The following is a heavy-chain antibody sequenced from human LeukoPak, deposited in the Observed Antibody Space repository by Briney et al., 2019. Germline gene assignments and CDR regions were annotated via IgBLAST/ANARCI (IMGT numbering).Heavy chain of an antibody. CDR2: IYSGGST. Sequence: GGSLRLSCAASGFTVSSNYMSWVRQAPGKRLEWVSVIYSGGSTYYADSVKGRFTISRDNSKNTLYLQMNSLRAEDTAVYYCARGIESSSWPFDYWGQGTLVTVSS. J-gene: IGHJ4*02. CDR3: ARGIESSSWPFDY. V-gene: IGHV3-66*01. CDR1: GFTVSSNY. D-gene: IGHD6-13*01.